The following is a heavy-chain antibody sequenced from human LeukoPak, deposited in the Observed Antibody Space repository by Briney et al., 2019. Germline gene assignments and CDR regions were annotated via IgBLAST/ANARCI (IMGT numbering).Heavy chain of an antibody. V-gene: IGHV3-30*02. CDR2: IRYDGSNK. J-gene: IGHJ4*02. CDR1: GFTFSSYG. CDR3: AKDGGIAAAGNYFDY. Sequence: PGGSLRLSCAASGFTFSSYGMHWVRQAPGKGLEWVAFIRYDGSNKYYADSVKGRFTISRDNSKNTLYLQMNSLRAEDTAVYYCAKDGGIAAAGNYFDYWGQGTLVTVSS. D-gene: IGHD6-13*01.